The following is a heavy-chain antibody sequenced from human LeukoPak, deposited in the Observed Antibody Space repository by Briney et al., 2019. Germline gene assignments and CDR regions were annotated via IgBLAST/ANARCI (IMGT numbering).Heavy chain of an antibody. CDR2: ISDDGETT. CDR1: GFTFRNFA. V-gene: IGHV3-23*01. Sequence: GGSLRLSCAASGFTFRNFAVSWVRQAPGKGLEWVSTISDDGETTYYADSPRGRFTISRDNSKNTLYLQMNSLRAEDTAVYYCAKHLGFGASSCPDYWGQGTLVTVSS. J-gene: IGHJ4*02. D-gene: IGHD4-23*01. CDR3: AKHLGFGASSCPDY.